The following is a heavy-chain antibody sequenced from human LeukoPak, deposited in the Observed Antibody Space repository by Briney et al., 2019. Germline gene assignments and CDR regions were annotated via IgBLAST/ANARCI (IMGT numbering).Heavy chain of an antibody. CDR2: ISYDGSNE. D-gene: IGHD3-22*01. CDR3: ARDTPVYYDSSGLGWFDP. CDR1: GFTFSSYA. Sequence: PGGSLRLSCAASGFTFSSYAMHWVRQAPGKGLEWVAVISYDGSNEYYADSVKGRFTISRDNSKNTLYLQMNSLRAEDTAVYYCARDTPVYYDSSGLGWFDPWGQGTLVTVSS. J-gene: IGHJ5*02. V-gene: IGHV3-30-3*01.